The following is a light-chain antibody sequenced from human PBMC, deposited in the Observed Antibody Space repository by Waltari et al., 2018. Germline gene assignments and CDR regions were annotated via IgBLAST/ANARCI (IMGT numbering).Light chain of an antibody. CDR1: QSVRSS. CDR3: QQYNNWPPYT. J-gene: IGKJ2*01. V-gene: IGKV3D-15*01. CDR2: GAS. Sequence: EVVMTQSTATLAVSPGERATLSCRASQSVRSSLAWYQQKPGQAPRLLLYGASTRATGIPDRFSGSGSGTEFTLTISSLQSEDFAIYYCQQYNNWPPYTFGQGTKLEIK.